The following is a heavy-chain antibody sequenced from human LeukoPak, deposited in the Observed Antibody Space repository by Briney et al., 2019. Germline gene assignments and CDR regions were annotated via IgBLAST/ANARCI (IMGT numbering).Heavy chain of an antibody. D-gene: IGHD2-2*01. Sequence: GGSLRLSCAASGFTFGSYGMSWVRQAPGKGLEWVSSIGSSGATTYYTDSVRGRFTISRDNSKNTVYLQMNSLRAEDTAVYYCARDLYCSSTSCSSYNFDYWGQGTLVTVSS. CDR1: GFTFGSYG. CDR2: IGSSGATT. J-gene: IGHJ4*02. CDR3: ARDLYCSSTSCSSYNFDY. V-gene: IGHV3-23*01.